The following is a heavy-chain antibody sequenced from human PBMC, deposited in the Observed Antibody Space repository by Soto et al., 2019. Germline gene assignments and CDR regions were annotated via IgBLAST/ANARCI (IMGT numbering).Heavy chain of an antibody. CDR1: GYTFTSYA. J-gene: IGHJ3*02. CDR2: INAGNGNT. V-gene: IGHV1-3*01. Sequence: QVQLVQSGAEVKKPGASVKVSCKAAGYTFTSYAMHWVRQAPGQRLEWMGCINAGNGNTKYSQKFQGRVTITRDTSASTAYMELSSLRSEDTAVYYCVRKGLGAFDIWGQGTMVTVSS. CDR3: VRKGLGAFDI. D-gene: IGHD6-19*01.